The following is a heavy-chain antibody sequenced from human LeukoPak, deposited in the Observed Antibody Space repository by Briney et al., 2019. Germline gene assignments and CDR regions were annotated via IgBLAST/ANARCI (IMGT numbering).Heavy chain of an antibody. CDR1: GFTFSSCE. D-gene: IGHD1-1*01. CDR2: ISSSGSTI. J-gene: IGHJ4*02. CDR3: ATYFQLDKPDC. V-gene: IGHV3-48*03. Sequence: PGGSLRLSCAASGFTFSSCEMNWVRQAPRKGLEWVSYISSSGSTIYYADSVKSRFTISRDNAKNSLYLQMNSLSAEDTAVYYCATYFQLDKPDCWGQGTLVTVSS.